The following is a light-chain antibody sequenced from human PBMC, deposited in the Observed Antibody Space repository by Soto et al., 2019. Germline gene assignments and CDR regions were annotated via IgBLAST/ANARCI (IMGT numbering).Light chain of an antibody. CDR2: GNS. CDR3: QSYDSSLSGYVV. V-gene: IGLV1-40*01. J-gene: IGLJ2*01. Sequence: QAVVTQPPSVSGAPGQRVTISCTGSSSNIGAGYDVHWYQQLPGTAPKLLIYGNSNRPSGVPDRFSGSKSGTSASLAITGLQAEDDADYSCQSYDSSLSGYVVFGGGTKLTVL. CDR1: SSNIGAGYD.